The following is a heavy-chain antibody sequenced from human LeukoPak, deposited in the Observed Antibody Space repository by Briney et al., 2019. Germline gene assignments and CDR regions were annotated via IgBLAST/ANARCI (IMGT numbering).Heavy chain of an antibody. D-gene: IGHD3-3*01. CDR3: ARVPLNDFWSGYYPENYYYYMDV. Sequence: ASVKVSCKASGYTFTSYGISWVRQAPGQGLEWMGWISAYNGNTNYSQKLQGRVTMTTDTSTSTAYMELRSLRSDDTAVYYCARVPLNDFWSGYYPENYYYYMDVWGKGTTVTVSS. CDR1: GYTFTSYG. V-gene: IGHV1-18*01. J-gene: IGHJ6*03. CDR2: ISAYNGNT.